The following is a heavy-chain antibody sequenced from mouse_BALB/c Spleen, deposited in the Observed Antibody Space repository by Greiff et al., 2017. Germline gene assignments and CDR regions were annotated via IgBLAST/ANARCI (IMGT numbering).Heavy chain of an antibody. J-gene: IGHJ2*01. CDR2: ISSGSSTI. D-gene: IGHD1-1*01. V-gene: IGHV5-17*02. Sequence: EVKLVESGGGLVQPGGSRKLSCAASGFTFSSFGMHWVRQAPEKGLEWVAYISSGSSTIYYADTVKGRFTISRDNPKNTLFLQMTSLRSEDTAMYYCARDSSYTLYYFDYWGQGTTLTVSS. CDR1: GFTFSSFG. CDR3: ARDSSYTLYYFDY.